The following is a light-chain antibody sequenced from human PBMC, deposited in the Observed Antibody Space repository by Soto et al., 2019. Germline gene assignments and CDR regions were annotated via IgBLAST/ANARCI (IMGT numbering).Light chain of an antibody. Sequence: QSVLTQPASVSGSPGQSITISCTGTRSDVGGYNYVSWYQQHPGKAPKLIISEVSNRPSGVSTRFSGSKSGNTASLTISGLQAEDEADYYCTSYTSTISHVLFGGGTKVTVL. CDR1: RSDVGGYNY. V-gene: IGLV2-14*03. J-gene: IGLJ2*01. CDR3: TSYTSTISHVL. CDR2: EVS.